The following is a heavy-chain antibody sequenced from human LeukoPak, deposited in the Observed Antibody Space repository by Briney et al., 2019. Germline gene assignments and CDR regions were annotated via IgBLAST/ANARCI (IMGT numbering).Heavy chain of an antibody. CDR3: ARLVTLDAFDI. CDR2: INHSGST. CDR1: GGSFSGYY. V-gene: IGHV4-34*01. D-gene: IGHD3-10*01. Sequence: SETLSLTCAVYGGSFSGYYWSWIRQPPGKGLEWIGEINHSGSTNYNPSLKSRVTISIDTSKNQFSLKLSSVTAADTAVYYCARLVTLDAFDIWGQGTMVTVSS. J-gene: IGHJ3*02.